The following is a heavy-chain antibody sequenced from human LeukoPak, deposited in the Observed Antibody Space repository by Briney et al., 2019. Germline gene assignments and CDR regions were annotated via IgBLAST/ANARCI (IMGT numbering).Heavy chain of an antibody. CDR1: GFTFSSYG. D-gene: IGHD3-16*02. CDR2: ISGSGGST. Sequence: GGSLRLSCAASGFTFSSYGMSWVRQAPGKGLEWVSAISGSGGSTYYADSVKGRFTISRDNSKNTLYLQMNSLRAEDTAVYYCAKDQRLGELSSPYFDYWGQGTLVTVSS. V-gene: IGHV3-23*01. CDR3: AKDQRLGELSSPYFDY. J-gene: IGHJ4*02.